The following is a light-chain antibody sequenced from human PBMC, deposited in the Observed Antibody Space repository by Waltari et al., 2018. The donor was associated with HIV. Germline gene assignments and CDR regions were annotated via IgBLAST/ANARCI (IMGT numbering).Light chain of an antibody. CDR1: SSHIVAGFE. Sequence: QSVLTQPPSVSGAPGQRVTISCTGSSSHIVAGFEVHWYQQLPGTAPKLLIYANNIRPSGVPDRFSGSKSGTSASLAITGLQAEDEADYYCQSYDSSLRGYAFGTGTKVSVL. J-gene: IGLJ1*01. V-gene: IGLV1-40*01. CDR2: ANN. CDR3: QSYDSSLRGYA.